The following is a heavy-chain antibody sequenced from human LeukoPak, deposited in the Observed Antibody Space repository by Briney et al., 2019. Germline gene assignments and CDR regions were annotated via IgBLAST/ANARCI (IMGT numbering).Heavy chain of an antibody. CDR3: ARRHRDCSGDSCFLLDY. V-gene: IGHV4-59*08. Sequence: SETLSLTCTVSGGSISTYYWGWIRQPPGKGLEWIGYISYIGSTKYNPSLKSRVTMSVDKSKNQFSLKLSSVTAADTAMYYCARRHRDCSGDSCFLLDYWGQPTVVTVSS. CDR2: ISYIGST. J-gene: IGHJ4*02. CDR1: GGSISTYY. D-gene: IGHD2-15*01.